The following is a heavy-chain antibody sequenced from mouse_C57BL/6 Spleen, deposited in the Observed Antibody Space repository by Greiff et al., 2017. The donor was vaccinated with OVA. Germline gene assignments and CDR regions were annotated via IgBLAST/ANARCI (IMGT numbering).Heavy chain of an antibody. CDR1: GFTFSDYG. CDR2: ISSGSSTI. Sequence: EVMLVESGGGLVKPGGSLKLSCAASGFTFSDYGMHWVRHAPEKGLEWVAYISSGSSTIYYADTVMGRFTISRDNAKNTLFLQMTSLRSEDTAMYYCASYGSSLPGCAYWGQGTLVTVSA. D-gene: IGHD1-1*01. V-gene: IGHV5-17*01. J-gene: IGHJ3*01. CDR3: ASYGSSLPGCAY.